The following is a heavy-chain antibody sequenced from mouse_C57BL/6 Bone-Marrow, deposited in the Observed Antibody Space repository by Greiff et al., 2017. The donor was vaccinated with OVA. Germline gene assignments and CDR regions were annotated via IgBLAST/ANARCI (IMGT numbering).Heavy chain of an antibody. V-gene: IGHV1-81*01. J-gene: IGHJ2*01. Sequence: QVQLQQSGAELARPGASVKLSCKASGYTFTSYGISWVKQRTGQGLEWIGEIYPRSGNTYYNEKFKGKATLTAEKSSSTAYMELRSLTSEDAAVYFCARLYYYALYYFDYWGQGTTLTVSS. CDR2: IYPRSGNT. CDR1: GYTFTSYG. D-gene: IGHD1-1*01. CDR3: ARLYYYALYYFDY.